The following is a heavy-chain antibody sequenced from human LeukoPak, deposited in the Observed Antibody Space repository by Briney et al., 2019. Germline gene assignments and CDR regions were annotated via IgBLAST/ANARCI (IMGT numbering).Heavy chain of an antibody. V-gene: IGHV3-30*04. CDR1: GLTFNRYA. J-gene: IGHJ4*02. Sequence: PGRSLRLSCAASGLTFNRYAMHWVRQAPGKGLEWVAVISYDGSNKYYAGSVKGRFTISRDNSKNTLYLQMNSLRAEDTAVYYCATDVGRYWGQGTLVTVSS. CDR3: ATDVGRY. CDR2: ISYDGSNK.